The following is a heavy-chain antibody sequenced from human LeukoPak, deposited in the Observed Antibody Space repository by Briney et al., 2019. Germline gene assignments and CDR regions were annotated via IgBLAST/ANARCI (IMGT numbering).Heavy chain of an antibody. D-gene: IGHD6-19*01. CDR2: ISSSGSTI. Sequence: GGSLRLSCAASGFTFSSYEMNWVRQAPGKGLEWVSYISSSGSTIYNADSVKGRFTISRDNAKNSLYLQMNSLRAEDTAVYYCARDGSGWPYYYYGMDVWGQGTTVTVSS. J-gene: IGHJ6*02. V-gene: IGHV3-48*03. CDR3: ARDGSGWPYYYYGMDV. CDR1: GFTFSSYE.